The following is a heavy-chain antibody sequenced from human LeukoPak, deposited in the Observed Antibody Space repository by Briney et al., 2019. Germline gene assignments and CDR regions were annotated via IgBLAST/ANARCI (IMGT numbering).Heavy chain of an antibody. Sequence: PSETLSLTCAVYGGSFSGYYWSWIRQPPGKGLEWIGEINHSGSTNYNPSLKSRVTISVDTSKNQFSLKLSSVTAADTAVYYCARGRRWQQLVNWFDPWGQGTLVTVSS. D-gene: IGHD6-13*01. CDR3: ARGRRWQQLVNWFDP. CDR1: GGSFSGYY. V-gene: IGHV4-34*01. J-gene: IGHJ5*02. CDR2: INHSGST.